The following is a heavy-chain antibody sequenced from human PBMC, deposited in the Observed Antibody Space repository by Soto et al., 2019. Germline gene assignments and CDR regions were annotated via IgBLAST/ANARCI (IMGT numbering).Heavy chain of an antibody. CDR1: GGSISSSSYY. CDR3: ARVPDY. Sequence: SETLSLTCTVSGGSISSSSYYRGWIRQPPGKGLEWIGYMYHSGSTYYNPSLKSRVTISIDRSKNQFSLKLSSVTAADTAVYYCARVPDYWGQGILVTVSS. J-gene: IGHJ4*02. V-gene: IGHV4-39*07. CDR2: MYHSGST. D-gene: IGHD2-2*01.